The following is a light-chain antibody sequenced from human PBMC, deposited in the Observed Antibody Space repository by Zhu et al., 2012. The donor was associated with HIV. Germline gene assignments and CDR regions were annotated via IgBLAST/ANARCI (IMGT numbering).Light chain of an antibody. CDR3: QQRSSWPLT. CDR1: GSVRSF. Sequence: IVLTQSPATLSLSPGERATVSCRASGSVRSFLAWYQQKPGQAPRLLIYDTSKGATGIPARFSGSGSGTDFTLTISSLEPEDFALYYCQQRSSWPLTFGGGTKGGDQT. CDR2: DTS. V-gene: IGKV3-11*01. J-gene: IGKJ4*01.